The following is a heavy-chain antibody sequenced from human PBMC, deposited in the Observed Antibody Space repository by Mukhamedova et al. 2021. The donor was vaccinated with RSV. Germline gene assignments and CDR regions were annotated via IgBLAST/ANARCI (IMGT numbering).Heavy chain of an antibody. J-gene: IGHJ5*02. V-gene: IGHV3-49*02. CDR2: IKRKRFGGTT. Sequence: VRQAPGKGLEWVSLIKRKRFGGTTEYAASVKGRFTGSRDDSKSIAYLQMDSLKTEDTGVYYCTREIWGPRGPGTQVIVSS. CDR3: TREIWGP. D-gene: IGHD3-16*01.